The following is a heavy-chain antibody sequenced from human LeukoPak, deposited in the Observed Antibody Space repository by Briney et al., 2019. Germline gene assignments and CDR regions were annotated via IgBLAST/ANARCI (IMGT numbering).Heavy chain of an antibody. CDR3: ARGDVVRGVSRFDS. CDR2: IYPRDSDT. CDR1: GYTFTSYW. V-gene: IGHV5-51*01. Sequence: GESLKISCQGSGYTFTSYWIGWVRQMPVRGLEWMGSIYPRDSDTKYSPSFQGQVTISVDKSTNTAYLQWTSLKASDTAMYYCARGDVVRGVSRFDSWGQGALVTVSS. J-gene: IGHJ5*01. D-gene: IGHD2-21*02.